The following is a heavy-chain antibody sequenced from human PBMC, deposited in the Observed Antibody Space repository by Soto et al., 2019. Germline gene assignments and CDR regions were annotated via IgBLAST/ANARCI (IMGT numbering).Heavy chain of an antibody. V-gene: IGHV1-18*01. CDR2: ISAYNGNT. CDR3: ARVDRVAEAGTLIDY. Sequence: ASVKVSCKASGYTFTSYGISWVRQAPGQGLEWMGWISAYNGNTNYAQKLQGRVTMTTDTSTSTAYIELRSLRSDDTAVYYCARVDRVAEAGTLIDYWGQGTLVNGSS. CDR1: GYTFTSYG. D-gene: IGHD6-13*01. J-gene: IGHJ4*02.